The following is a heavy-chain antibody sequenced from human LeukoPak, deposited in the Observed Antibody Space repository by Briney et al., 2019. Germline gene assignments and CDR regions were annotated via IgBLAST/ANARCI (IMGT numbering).Heavy chain of an antibody. CDR1: GGSISSSSYY. J-gene: IGHJ6*02. CDR3: ARLSFFRGPLGYCSSTSCRALYYYYYGMDV. D-gene: IGHD2-2*01. V-gene: IGHV4-39*01. CDR2: IYYSGST. Sequence: SETLSLTCTVSGGSISSSSYYWGWIRQPPGKGLEWIGSIYYSGSTYYNPSLKSRVTISVDTSKNQFSLKLSSVTAADTAVYYCARLSFFRGPLGYCSSTSCRALYYYYYGMDVWGQGTTVTVSS.